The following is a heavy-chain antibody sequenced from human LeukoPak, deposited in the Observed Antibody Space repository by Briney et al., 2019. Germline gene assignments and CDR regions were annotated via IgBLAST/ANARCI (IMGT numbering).Heavy chain of an antibody. Sequence: PSETLSLTCAVYGGSFSGYYWSWIRQPPGKGLEWIGEINHSGSTNYNPSLKSRVTISVDTSKNQFSLKLSSVTAADTAVYYCARGRARWTARGFDYWGQGTLVTVSS. J-gene: IGHJ4*02. CDR3: ARGRARWTARGFDY. CDR1: GGSFSGYY. D-gene: IGHD3-10*01. V-gene: IGHV4-34*01. CDR2: INHSGST.